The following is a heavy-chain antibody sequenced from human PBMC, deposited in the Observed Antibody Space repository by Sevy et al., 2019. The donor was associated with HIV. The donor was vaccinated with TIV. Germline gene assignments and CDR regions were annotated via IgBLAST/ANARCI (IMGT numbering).Heavy chain of an antibody. J-gene: IGHJ4*02. CDR3: ARDRGSSSWPFYY. Sequence: SQTLSLTCAISGDSVSSNSAVWNWIRQSPSRGLEWLGRTYYRSKWYNDYAESVKSRITINPDTSKNQFSLQLNSVTPEDTAVYYCARDRGSSSWPFYYWGQGTLVTVSS. V-gene: IGHV6-1*01. CDR2: TYYRSKWYN. D-gene: IGHD6-13*01. CDR1: GDSVSSNSAV.